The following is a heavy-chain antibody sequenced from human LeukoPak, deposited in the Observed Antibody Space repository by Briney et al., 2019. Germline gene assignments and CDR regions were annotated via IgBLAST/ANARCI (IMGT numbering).Heavy chain of an antibody. CDR3: ARRSGVAVAGASDY. CDR2: IGATGVDR. D-gene: IGHD6-19*01. V-gene: IGHV3-23*01. CDR1: GFSFDIYA. Sequence: GGSLRLSCAASGFSFDIYAMGWVRQAPGKGLEWVSVIGATGVDRHYADSVKGRFTISRDNSKNTLYLQMNSLRAEDTAVYFCARRSGVAVAGASDYWGQGTLVTVSS. J-gene: IGHJ4*02.